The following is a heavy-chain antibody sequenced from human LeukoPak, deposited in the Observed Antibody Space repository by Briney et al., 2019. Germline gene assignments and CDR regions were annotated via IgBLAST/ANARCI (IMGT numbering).Heavy chain of an antibody. V-gene: IGHV4-38-2*02. CDR2: IYHTGST. D-gene: IGHD3-10*01. CDR1: GYSISSGYY. J-gene: IGHJ5*02. CDR3: ARGQLLWFGDPTGNWFDP. Sequence: SETLSLTCTVSGYSISSGYYWAWIRPPPGKGLEGIGNIYHTGSTYYNPSLKSRVTTSVDTSKNQFSLKLRSVTAADTAVYYCARGQLLWFGDPTGNWFDPWGQGTLVTVSS.